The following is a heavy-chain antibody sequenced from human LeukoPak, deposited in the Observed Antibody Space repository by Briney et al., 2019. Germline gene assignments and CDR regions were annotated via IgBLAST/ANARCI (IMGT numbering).Heavy chain of an antibody. CDR1: GGSISSGGYY. D-gene: IGHD3-3*01. V-gene: IGHV4-30-2*01. CDR2: IYHSGST. CDR3: ARATYDFWSGYYTINAFDI. J-gene: IGHJ3*02. Sequence: PSQTLSLTCTVSGGSISSGGYYWSWIRQPPGKGLEWIGYIYHSGSTYYNPSLKSRVTISVDRSKNQFSLKLSSVTAADTAVYYCARATYDFWSGYYTINAFDIWGQGTMVTVPS.